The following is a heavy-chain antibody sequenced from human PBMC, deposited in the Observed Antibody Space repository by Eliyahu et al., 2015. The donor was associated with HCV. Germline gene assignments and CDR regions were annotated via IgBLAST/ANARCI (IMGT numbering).Heavy chain of an antibody. D-gene: IGHD3-22*01. J-gene: IGHJ6*02. V-gene: IGHV3-33*01. CDR3: TRDNPPINMRVASGMDV. CDR2: IWHDGSIK. Sequence: QVRLVESGGGVVQPGRSLRLXCXASGFTFSSLXMHWVRQAPGKGLEWVAVIWHDGSIKYYAESVKGRFTVSRDNSKNTLFLQINSPRPEDTAIYYCTRDNPPINMRVASGMDVWGQGTTVTVSS. CDR1: GFTFSSLX.